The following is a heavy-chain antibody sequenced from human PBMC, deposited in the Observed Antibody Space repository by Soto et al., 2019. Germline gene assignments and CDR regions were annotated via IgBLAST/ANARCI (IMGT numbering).Heavy chain of an antibody. V-gene: IGHV3-23*01. CDR1: GFTFSSHA. CDR2: ISGSGGST. D-gene: IGHD1-7*01. CDR3: ANDPQEELDLVRGFDY. Sequence: GGSLRLSCAASGFTFSSHAMTWVRQAPGKGLDWVSGISGSGGSTYYADSVKGRFTISRDNSKNTLYLQMNSLRAEDTAVYYCANDPQEELDLVRGFDYWGQGTLVTVSS. J-gene: IGHJ4*02.